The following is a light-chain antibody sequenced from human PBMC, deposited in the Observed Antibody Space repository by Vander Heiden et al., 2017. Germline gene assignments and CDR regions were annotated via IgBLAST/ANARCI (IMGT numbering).Light chain of an antibody. Sequence: DIQMTQSPSSLSASVGDRVTIPCCASQSISSYLNWYQQKTGKAPKLLIYAASSFQSGVRSTFSGRGSGTECTLTISRLKTEELATYSSQQSETEAQTFGQWTKVEIK. V-gene: IGKV1-39*01. CDR3: QQSETEAQT. J-gene: IGKJ1*01. CDR2: AAS. CDR1: QSISSY.